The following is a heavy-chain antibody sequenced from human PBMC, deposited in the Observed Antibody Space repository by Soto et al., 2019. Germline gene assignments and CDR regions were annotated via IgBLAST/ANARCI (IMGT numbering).Heavy chain of an antibody. Sequence: SETLSLTCTVSGGSISSYYWSWIRQPPGKGLEWIGYIYYSGSTNYNPSLKSRVTISVDTSKNQFSLKLSSVTAADTAVYYCARRRRFGELLYAGYYYYYMDVWGKGTTVTVSS. J-gene: IGHJ6*03. CDR2: IYYSGST. V-gene: IGHV4-59*08. CDR1: GGSISSYY. D-gene: IGHD3-10*01. CDR3: ARRRRFGELLYAGYYYYYMDV.